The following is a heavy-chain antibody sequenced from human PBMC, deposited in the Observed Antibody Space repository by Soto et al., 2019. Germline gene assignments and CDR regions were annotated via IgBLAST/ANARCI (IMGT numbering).Heavy chain of an antibody. V-gene: IGHV3-74*01. CDR2: INSDGSST. J-gene: IGHJ6*02. CDR3: ARGWSWGGMDV. Sequence: PGGSLRFSCAASGFTFSSYWMHWVRQAPGEGLVWVSRINSDGSSTSYTDSVKGRFTISRDNAKNTLYLQMNSLRAEDTAVYYCARGWSWGGMDVWGQGTTVTVSS. D-gene: IGHD1-26*01. CDR1: GFTFSSYW.